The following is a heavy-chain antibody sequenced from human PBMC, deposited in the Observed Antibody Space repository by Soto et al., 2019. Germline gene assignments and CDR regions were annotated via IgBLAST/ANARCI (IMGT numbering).Heavy chain of an antibody. J-gene: IGHJ6*02. Sequence: QVQLVESGGGLVKPGGSLRLSCAASGFTFSDHYMSWIRQAPGMGLAWVAYISGSGFTIYNADSVKGRFTISRDNAKNSLYLQMDSPRAEDTAVYYCARNTLSAAGSDNYGLDVWGRGTTVAVSS. CDR1: GFTFSDHY. V-gene: IGHV3-11*01. CDR2: ISGSGFTI. CDR3: ARNTLSAAGSDNYGLDV. D-gene: IGHD6-13*01.